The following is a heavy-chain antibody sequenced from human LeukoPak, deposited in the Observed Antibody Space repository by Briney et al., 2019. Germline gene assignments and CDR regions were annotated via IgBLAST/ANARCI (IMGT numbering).Heavy chain of an antibody. CDR2: FHTAGDI. Sequence: SGGSLRLSCAASGFTFSNYDMHWVRQATGKGLEWVSAFHTAGDIHYSGSVKGRLATSRENAKNSFYLQMNNLRAGDTAVYYCARGSCSSRSCYKRVNGLDVWGQGTPVTVSS. V-gene: IGHV3-13*01. D-gene: IGHD2-2*01. CDR1: GFTFSNYD. CDR3: ARGSCSSRSCYKRVNGLDV. J-gene: IGHJ6*02.